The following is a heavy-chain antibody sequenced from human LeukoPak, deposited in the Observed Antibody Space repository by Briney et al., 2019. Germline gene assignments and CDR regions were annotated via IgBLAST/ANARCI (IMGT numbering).Heavy chain of an antibody. V-gene: IGHV3-23*01. CDR3: AKGKSRIQLLAKCFDY. D-gene: IGHD5-18*01. Sequence: GGSLRLSCAASRFTFSSYAMSWVRQAPGKGLEWVSAISGSGGSTYYADSVKGRFTISRDNSKNTLYLQMNSLRAEDTAVYYCAKGKSRIQLLAKCFDYWGQGTLVTVSS. J-gene: IGHJ4*02. CDR1: RFTFSSYA. CDR2: ISGSGGST.